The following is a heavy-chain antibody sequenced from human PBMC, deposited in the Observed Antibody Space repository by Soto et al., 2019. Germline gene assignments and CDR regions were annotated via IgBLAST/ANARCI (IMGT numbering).Heavy chain of an antibody. Sequence: SETLSLTCTVSGGSISSYYWSWIRQPPGKGLEWIGYIYYSGSTNYNPSLKSRVTISVDTSKNSLYLQMNSLRAEDTAVYFCARDPSYYGSGSYYYFDYWGQGALVTVSS. J-gene: IGHJ4*02. CDR2: IYYSGST. D-gene: IGHD3-10*01. V-gene: IGHV4-59*12. CDR3: ARDPSYYGSGSYYYFDY. CDR1: GGSISSYY.